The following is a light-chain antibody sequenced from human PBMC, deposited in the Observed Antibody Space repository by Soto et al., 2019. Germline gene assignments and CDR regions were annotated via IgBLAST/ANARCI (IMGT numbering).Light chain of an antibody. J-gene: IGLJ2*01. V-gene: IGLV2-14*01. CDR3: SSYTASSTSRV. CDR1: SGDIGGYNY. Sequence: QSALTQPASVSGSPGQSITISCTGTSGDIGGYNYVSWYQQYPGKAPKLMIYDVTSRPSGVSNRFSGSKSGNTASLTISGLQTEDEADYYCSSYTASSTSRVFGGGTKLTVL. CDR2: DVT.